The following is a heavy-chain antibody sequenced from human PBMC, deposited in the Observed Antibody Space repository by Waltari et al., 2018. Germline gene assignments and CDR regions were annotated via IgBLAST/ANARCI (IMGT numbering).Heavy chain of an antibody. J-gene: IGHJ4*02. CDR3: TRGGSYNWNYSSY. CDR2: ISYDGSNK. V-gene: IGHV3-30-3*01. D-gene: IGHD1-7*01. Sequence: QVQLVESGGGVVQPGRSLRLSCAASGFTFSSYAMHWVRQAPGKGLEWVAVISYDGSNKYYADSVKGRFTISRDNSKNTLYLQMNSLRAEDTAVYYCTRGGSYNWNYSSYWGQGTLVTVSS. CDR1: GFTFSSYA.